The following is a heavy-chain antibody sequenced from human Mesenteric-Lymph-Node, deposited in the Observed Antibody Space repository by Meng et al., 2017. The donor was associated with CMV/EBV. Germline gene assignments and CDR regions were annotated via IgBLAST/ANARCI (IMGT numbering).Heavy chain of an antibody. J-gene: IGHJ6*02. Sequence: GGSLRLSCAASGFTFSDYYMSWIRQAPGKGLEWVSYISSSGNTIYYADSVKDRFTISRDNAKNSLYLQMNSLRVEDTAAYYCARDGALSSYGVDVWGPGTTVTVSS. D-gene: IGHD3-16*02. CDR3: ARDGALSSYGVDV. V-gene: IGHV3-11*04. CDR1: GFTFSDYY. CDR2: ISSSGNTI.